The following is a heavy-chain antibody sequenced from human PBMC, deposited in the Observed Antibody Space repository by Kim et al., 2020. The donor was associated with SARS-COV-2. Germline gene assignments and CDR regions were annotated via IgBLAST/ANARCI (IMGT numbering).Heavy chain of an antibody. J-gene: IGHJ6*03. CDR3: ARSFSSRRYGYYYYYLDV. V-gene: IGHV3-74*01. CDR2: INSDGNST. Sequence: GGSLRLSCVASGFTFNTYWMHWGRQAPGKGLVWLSRINSDGNSTNYADSVRGRCTISRDNAKNTLSLQLNSLRDEDTAVYYCARSFSSRRYGYYYYYLDVWGQGTTVTVSS. CDR1: GFTFNTYW. D-gene: IGHD2-2*01.